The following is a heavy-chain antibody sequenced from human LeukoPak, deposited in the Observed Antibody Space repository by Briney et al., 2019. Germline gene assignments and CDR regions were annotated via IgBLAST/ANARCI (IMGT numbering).Heavy chain of an antibody. CDR3: AKAFTGDLFDAFNM. J-gene: IGHJ3*02. CDR2: ISITDGDT. CDR1: GFTFSSYG. Sequence: GGTLRLSCAASGFTFSSYGMGWVRQAPGKGLEWVSTISITDGDTYYADSVKGRFTISRDNSKNTLYLQMNSLRAEDTAIYYCAKAFTGDLFDAFNMWGQGTMVTVSS. V-gene: IGHV3-23*01. D-gene: IGHD7-27*01.